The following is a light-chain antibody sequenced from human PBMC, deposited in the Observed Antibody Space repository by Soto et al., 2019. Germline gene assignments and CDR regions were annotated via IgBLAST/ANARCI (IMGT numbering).Light chain of an antibody. J-gene: IGKJ2*02. CDR3: QQYGGSPLCT. CDR1: QSVSSSY. Sequence: EIVLTQSPGTLSLSPGERVTLSCRASQSVSSSYLAWYQQKPGQAPRLLIYGASSRATGIPDRFSGTGSGTDFTLTISRLEPEDFAVYYCQQYGGSPLCTFGQGTQLEIK. CDR2: GAS. V-gene: IGKV3-20*01.